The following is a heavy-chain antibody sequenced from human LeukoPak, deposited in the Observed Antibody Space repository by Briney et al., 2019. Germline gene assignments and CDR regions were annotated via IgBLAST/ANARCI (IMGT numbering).Heavy chain of an antibody. V-gene: IGHV1-58*01. CDR3: AAATSYDFWSGYYRFDP. D-gene: IGHD3-3*01. J-gene: IGHJ5*02. Sequence: SVKVSCKASGFTFTSSAVQWVRQARGQRLEWIGWIVVGSGNTNYAQKFQERVTITRDMSTSTAYMELSSLRSEDTAVYYCAAATSYDFWSGYYRFDPWGQGTLVTVSS. CDR2: IVVGSGNT. CDR1: GFTFTSSA.